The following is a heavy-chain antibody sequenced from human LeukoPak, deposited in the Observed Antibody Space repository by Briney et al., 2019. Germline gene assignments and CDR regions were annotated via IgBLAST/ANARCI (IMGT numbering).Heavy chain of an antibody. D-gene: IGHD3-22*01. CDR2: INHSGST. J-gene: IGHJ4*02. V-gene: IGHV4-34*01. CDR3: ARGYYYDSSGYYLGY. CDR1: GGSFSDYY. Sequence: SSETLSLTCAVYGGSFSDYYWTWIRQPPGKGLEWIGEINHSGSTNYNPSLKSRVTILVDTSKSQFSLELNSVTAADTAVYYCARGYYYDSSGYYLGYWGQGNLVTVSS.